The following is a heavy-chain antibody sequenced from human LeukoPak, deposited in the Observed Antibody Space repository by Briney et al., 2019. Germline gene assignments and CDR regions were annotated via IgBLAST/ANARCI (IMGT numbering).Heavy chain of an antibody. Sequence: ASVKVSCKASGYTFTSHYIHWVRQAPGQGLEWMGIINPSGGSTSYAQQFQGRVTMTRDTSTSTVYMELSSLRSEDTAVYYCARGHCSSTSCHHQPGRYYYYGMDVWGQGTTVTVSS. CDR3: ARGHCSSTSCHHQPGRYYYYGMDV. CDR2: INPSGGST. V-gene: IGHV1-46*01. D-gene: IGHD2-2*01. CDR1: GYTFTSHY. J-gene: IGHJ6*02.